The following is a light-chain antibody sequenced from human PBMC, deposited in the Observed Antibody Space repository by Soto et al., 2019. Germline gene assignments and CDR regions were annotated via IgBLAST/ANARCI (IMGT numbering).Light chain of an antibody. CDR3: MQSIQLPLT. J-gene: IGKJ4*01. V-gene: IGKV2-28*01. CDR2: LGS. CDR1: QSLLHSNGYNY. Sequence: DIVMTQSPLSLPVTPGEPASISCRSSQSLLHSNGYNYLDWYLQKPGQSPQLLIYLGSNRDSGVPDRFSGRGSGTDFTLQISRVEAEDVGVDYCMQSIQLPLTFGGGTKVDIK.